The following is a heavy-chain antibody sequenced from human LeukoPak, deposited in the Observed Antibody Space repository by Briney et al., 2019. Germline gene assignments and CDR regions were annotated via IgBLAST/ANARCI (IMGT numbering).Heavy chain of an antibody. CDR1: GFTFSSYA. V-gene: IGHV3-23*01. J-gene: IGHJ6*02. CDR3: AKDSRATYYFHYNMDV. CDR2: IRGSGDTT. D-gene: IGHD2-15*01. Sequence: PGGSLRLSCAASGFTFSSYAMNWVRQAPGKGLEWVSAIRGSGDTTYYADSVKGRFTISRDNSKNTLYLQMHSLRAEDTAVYYCAKDSRATYYFHYNMDVWGQGTAATVSS.